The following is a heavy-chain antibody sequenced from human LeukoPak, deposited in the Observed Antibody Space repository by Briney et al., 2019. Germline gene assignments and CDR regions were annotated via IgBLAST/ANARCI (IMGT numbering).Heavy chain of an antibody. D-gene: IGHD3-16*02. CDR3: ARASRLGELSLGY. J-gene: IGHJ4*02. Sequence: PSETLSLTCTVSGASINSGGHYWSWIRQHPGKGLEWIGYIYYTGTTYYNPSLKSRLTISLGTSKNQFSLMLTSVTAADTAVYYCARASRLGELSLGYWGQGTLVTVSS. CDR1: GASINSGGHY. CDR2: IYYTGTT. V-gene: IGHV4-31*03.